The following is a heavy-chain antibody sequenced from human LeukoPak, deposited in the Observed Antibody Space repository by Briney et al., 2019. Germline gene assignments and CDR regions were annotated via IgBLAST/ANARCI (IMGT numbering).Heavy chain of an antibody. CDR1: GGSFSGYY. CDR2: INHSGST. CDR3: ARVHDYRSAFDI. D-gene: IGHD5-12*01. J-gene: IGHJ3*02. V-gene: IGHV4-34*01. Sequence: SETLSLTCAVYGGSFSGYYWSWIRQPPGKGLEWIGEINHSGSTNYNPSLKSRVTIPVDTSKNQFSLKLSSVTAADTAVYYCARVHDYRSAFDIWGQGTMVTVSS.